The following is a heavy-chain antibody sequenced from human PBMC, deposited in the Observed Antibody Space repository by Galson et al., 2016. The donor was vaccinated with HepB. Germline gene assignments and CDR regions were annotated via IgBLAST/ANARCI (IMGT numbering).Heavy chain of an antibody. CDR2: ISYYYVQE. V-gene: IGHV3-30*04. CDR1: GFTFSDHA. Sequence: SLRLSCAASGFTFSDHAMYWVRQPPGRGLEWVALISYYYVQEFYADSVKGRFTISRDNSKSTVSLQMNDLTIEDTAMYFCARDFSPYRELHYFDYWGQGTPVTVSS. D-gene: IGHD1-7*01. J-gene: IGHJ4*02. CDR3: ARDFSPYRELHYFDY.